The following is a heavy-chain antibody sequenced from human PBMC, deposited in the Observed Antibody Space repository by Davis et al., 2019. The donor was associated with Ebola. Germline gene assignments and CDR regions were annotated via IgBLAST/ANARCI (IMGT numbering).Heavy chain of an antibody. J-gene: IGHJ4*02. CDR2: ISDDSSST. Sequence: GESLKISCAVSGFTFSNYNMNWVRQTPGKGLEWVSHISDDSSSTYYADSVKGRFTISRDNAKNSLYLQLNTLRDEDTAVYYCARDGDIVVVPDWYYFDYWGQGTLVTVSS. D-gene: IGHD2-2*01. V-gene: IGHV3-48*02. CDR1: GFTFSNYN. CDR3: ARDGDIVVVPDWYYFDY.